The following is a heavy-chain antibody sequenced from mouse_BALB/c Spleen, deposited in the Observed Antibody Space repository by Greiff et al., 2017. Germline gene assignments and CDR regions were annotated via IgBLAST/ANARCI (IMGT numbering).Heavy chain of an antibody. CDR1: GFSLSRYS. CDR3: AIAYYGSSSYAMDY. CDR2: IWGGGST. D-gene: IGHD1-1*01. Sequence: VQRVESGPGLVAPSQSLSITCTVSGFSLSRYSVHWVRQPPGKGLEWLGMIWGGGSTDYNSALKSRLSISKDNSKSQVFLKMNSLQTDDTAMYYCAIAYYGSSSYAMDYWGQGTSVTVSS. V-gene: IGHV2-6-4*01. J-gene: IGHJ4*01.